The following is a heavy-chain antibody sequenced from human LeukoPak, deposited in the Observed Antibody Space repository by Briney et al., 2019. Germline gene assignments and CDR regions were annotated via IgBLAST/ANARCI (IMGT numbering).Heavy chain of an antibody. V-gene: IGHV4-30-4*08. CDR2: IYYSGST. CDR3: ARGVDTAMVRTFDY. D-gene: IGHD5-18*01. Sequence: SETLSLTCTVSGGSISSGDYYWSWIRQPPGKGLEWIGYIYYSGSTYYNPSLKSRVTISVDTSKNQFSLKLSSVTAADTAVYYCARGVDTAMVRTFDYWGQGTLVTVSS. CDR1: GGSISSGDYY. J-gene: IGHJ4*02.